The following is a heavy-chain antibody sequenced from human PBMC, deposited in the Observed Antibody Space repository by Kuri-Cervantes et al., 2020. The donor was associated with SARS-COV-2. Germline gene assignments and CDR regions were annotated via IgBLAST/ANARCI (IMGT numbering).Heavy chain of an antibody. Sequence: GESLKISCAASGFTFSSYSMNWVRRAPGKGLEWVSSISSSSSYIYYADSVKGRFTISRDNAKNSLYLQMNSLRAEDTAVYYCAKDNGSSWPYYFDYWGQGTLVTVSS. CDR2: ISSSSSYI. D-gene: IGHD6-13*01. CDR1: GFTFSSYS. CDR3: AKDNGSSWPYYFDY. J-gene: IGHJ4*02. V-gene: IGHV3-21*01.